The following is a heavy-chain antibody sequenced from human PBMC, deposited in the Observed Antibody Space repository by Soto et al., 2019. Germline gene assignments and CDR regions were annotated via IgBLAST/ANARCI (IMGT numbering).Heavy chain of an antibody. V-gene: IGHV4-59*02. Sequence: PSETLSLTCQVSGASVGGHYWSWIRQPPGKGLEWIGYIYYSGSTNYNPSLKSRVTISVDTSKNQFSLKLSSVTAADTAVYYCARDLGPIDYWGQGTLVTVSS. CDR1: GASVGGHY. J-gene: IGHJ4*02. D-gene: IGHD1-26*01. CDR2: IYYSGST. CDR3: ARDLGPIDY.